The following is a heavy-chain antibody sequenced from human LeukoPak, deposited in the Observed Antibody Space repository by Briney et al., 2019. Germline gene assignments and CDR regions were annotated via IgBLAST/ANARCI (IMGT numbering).Heavy chain of an antibody. D-gene: IGHD6-13*01. Sequence: ASVKVSCKASGGTFSSYTISWVRQAPGQGLEWMGRIIPILGIANYAQKFQGRVTISADKSTSTAYMELSSLRSEDTAVYYCAVGGSSWYYFDYWGQGTLVTVSS. CDR2: IIPILGIA. CDR3: AVGGSSWYYFDY. V-gene: IGHV1-69*02. J-gene: IGHJ4*02. CDR1: GGTFSSYT.